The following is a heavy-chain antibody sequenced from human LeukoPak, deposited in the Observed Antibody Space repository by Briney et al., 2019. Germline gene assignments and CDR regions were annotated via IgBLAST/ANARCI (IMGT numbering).Heavy chain of an antibody. CDR3: ARDGYSYGYGAFDI. V-gene: IGHV4-59*01. D-gene: IGHD5-18*01. CDR2: IYYSGST. CDR1: GGSISSYY. J-gene: IGHJ3*02. Sequence: PSETLSLTCTVSGGSISSYYWSWIRRPPGKGLEWIGYIYYSGSTNYNPSLKSRVTISVDTSKNQFSLKLSSVTAADTAVYYCARDGYSYGYGAFDIWGQGTMVTVSS.